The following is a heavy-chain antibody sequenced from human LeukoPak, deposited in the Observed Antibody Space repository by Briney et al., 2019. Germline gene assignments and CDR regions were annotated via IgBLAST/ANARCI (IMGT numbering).Heavy chain of an antibody. J-gene: IGHJ4*02. CDR3: TTIPEGLYDY. CDR2: IRYDGSNK. D-gene: IGHD5-24*01. Sequence: GGSLRLSRAASGFTFSSYGMQWVRQAPGKGLGWVAFIRYDGSNKYYAASGKGRFTISRDNSKNTLYLQMNSLKTEDTAVYYCTTIPEGLYDYWGQGTLVTVSS. V-gene: IGHV3-30*02. CDR1: GFTFSSYG.